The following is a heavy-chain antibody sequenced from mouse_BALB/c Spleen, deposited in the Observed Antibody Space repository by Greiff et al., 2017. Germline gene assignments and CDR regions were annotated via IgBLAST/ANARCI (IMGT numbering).Heavy chain of an antibody. CDR1: GFNIKDTY. CDR2: IDPANGNT. D-gene: IGHD1-1*01. Sequence: EGQLQQSGAELVKPGASVKLSCTASGFNIKDTYMHWVKQRPEQGLEWIGRIDPANGNTKYDPKFQGKATITADTSSNTAYLQLSSLTSEDTAVYYCARDYGSAMDYWGQGTSVTVSS. V-gene: IGHV14-3*02. CDR3: ARDYGSAMDY. J-gene: IGHJ4*01.